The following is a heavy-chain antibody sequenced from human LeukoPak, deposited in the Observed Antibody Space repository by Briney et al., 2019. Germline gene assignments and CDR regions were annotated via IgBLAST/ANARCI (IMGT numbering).Heavy chain of an antibody. CDR1: GFTFSSYG. D-gene: IGHD5-12*01. Sequence: GRCLRLSCAASGFTFSSYGMHWVRQAPGKGLEWVAVIWYDGSNKYYADSMKGRFTISRDNSKNTLYLQMNSLRAEDTAVYYCARGASGYGGYWGQGTLVTVSS. J-gene: IGHJ4*02. CDR2: IWYDGSNK. CDR3: ARGASGYGGY. V-gene: IGHV3-33*01.